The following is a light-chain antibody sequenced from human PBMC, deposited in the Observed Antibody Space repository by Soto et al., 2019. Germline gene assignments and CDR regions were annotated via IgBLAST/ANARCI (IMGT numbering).Light chain of an antibody. V-gene: IGKV3-15*01. J-gene: IGKJ1*01. CDR3: QQYNRWPQT. CDR2: GAS. Sequence: ETVLTQSPANLSVSPGERVTHSCRASQSVATNLAWYQQRPGQAPRLLIYGASKRATGLPARFSGSGSGTDFTLTITSLQSEDFAVYYCQQYNRWPQTFGQGTKVDI. CDR1: QSVATN.